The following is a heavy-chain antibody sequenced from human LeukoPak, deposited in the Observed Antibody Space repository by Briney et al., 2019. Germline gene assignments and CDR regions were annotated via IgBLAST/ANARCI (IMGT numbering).Heavy chain of an antibody. CDR1: GGSFSGYY. Sequence: PSETLSLTCAVYGGSFSGYYWSWIRQPPGKGLEWVGEINHSGRTNYNTYLKRGVTISVDTSQNQFSLKLSSVTAADTAVYYCARGDGYGSGSYPLFDYWGQGTLVTVSS. CDR3: ARGDGYGSGSYPLFDY. D-gene: IGHD3-10*01. J-gene: IGHJ4*02. V-gene: IGHV4-34*01. CDR2: INHSGRT.